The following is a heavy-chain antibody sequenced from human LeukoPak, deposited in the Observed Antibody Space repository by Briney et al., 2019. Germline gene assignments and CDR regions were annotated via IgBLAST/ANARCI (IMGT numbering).Heavy chain of an antibody. CDR3: ARETHSSSWYGYYFDY. J-gene: IGHJ4*02. Sequence: SETLSLTCTVSGGSISSGSYYWSWIRQPAGKGLEWIGRIYTSGSTNYNSSLKSRVTISVDTSKNQFSLKLSSVTAADTAVYYCARETHSSSWYGYYFDYWGQGTLVTVSS. D-gene: IGHD6-13*01. CDR1: GGSISSGSYY. CDR2: IYTSGST. V-gene: IGHV4-61*02.